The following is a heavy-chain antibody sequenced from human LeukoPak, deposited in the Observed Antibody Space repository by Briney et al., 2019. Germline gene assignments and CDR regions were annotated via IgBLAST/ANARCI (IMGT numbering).Heavy chain of an antibody. CDR1: GGSISGYY. CDR3: ARYNWNFGLDP. Sequence: SETLSLTCAVSGGSISGYYWSWIRQPPGKGLQWIGYIYYSGSTNYNPSLKSRVTISADKSKDQFSLNLISVTAADTAVYYCARYNWNFGLDPWGQGTLVTVSS. V-gene: IGHV4-59*01. CDR2: IYYSGST. D-gene: IGHD1-7*01. J-gene: IGHJ5*02.